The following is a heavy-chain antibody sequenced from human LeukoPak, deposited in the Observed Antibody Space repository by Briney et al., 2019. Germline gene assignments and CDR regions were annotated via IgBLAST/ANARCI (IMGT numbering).Heavy chain of an antibody. CDR1: GFTFDDYA. CDR2: ISWNSGSI. J-gene: IGHJ4*02. CDR3: AKGYCGSTSCYFAY. Sequence: GGSLRLSCAASGFTFDDYAMHWVRQAPGKGLEWVSGISWNSGSIGYADSVKGRFTISRDNAKNSLYLQMNSLRAEDMALYYCAKGYCGSTSCYFAYWGQGTLATVSS. D-gene: IGHD2-2*01. V-gene: IGHV3-9*03.